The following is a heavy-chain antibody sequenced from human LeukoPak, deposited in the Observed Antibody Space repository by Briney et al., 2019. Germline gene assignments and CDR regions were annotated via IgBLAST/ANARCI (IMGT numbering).Heavy chain of an antibody. CDR1: GYTLTELS. V-gene: IGHV1-24*01. CDR2: FDPEDGET. J-gene: IGHJ4*02. D-gene: IGHD3-10*01. CDR3: ATPSPRHGSHVGDLDY. Sequence: ASVKVSCKVSGYTLTELSMHWVRQAPGKGLEWMGGFDPEDGETIYAQKFQGRVTMTEDTSTDTAYMELGSLRSEDTAVYYCATPSPRHGSHVGDLDYWGQGTLVTVSS.